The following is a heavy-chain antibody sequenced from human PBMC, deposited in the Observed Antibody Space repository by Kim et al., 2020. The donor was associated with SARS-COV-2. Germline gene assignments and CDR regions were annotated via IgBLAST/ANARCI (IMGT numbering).Heavy chain of an antibody. V-gene: IGHV3-23*01. Sequence: ADSVKGRFTISRDNSKNTLFLQMNSLTGEDTALYYCARGVATTPPYYFDYWGQGTLVTVSS. J-gene: IGHJ4*02. CDR3: ARGVATTPPYYFDY. D-gene: IGHD2-15*01.